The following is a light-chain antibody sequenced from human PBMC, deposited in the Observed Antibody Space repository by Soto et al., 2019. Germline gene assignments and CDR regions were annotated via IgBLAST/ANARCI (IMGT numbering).Light chain of an antibody. J-gene: IGLJ1*01. V-gene: IGLV1-40*01. Sequence: QSVLTQPPSVSGAPGQRVTISCTGSSSNIGAGYVVHWYQQLPGTAPKLLIYGNINRPSGVPDRFSGSKSGTSASLAITGLQAEDEGDYYCQSYDSSLSGDVFGNGTKLTVL. CDR2: GNI. CDR1: SSNIGAGYV. CDR3: QSYDSSLSGDV.